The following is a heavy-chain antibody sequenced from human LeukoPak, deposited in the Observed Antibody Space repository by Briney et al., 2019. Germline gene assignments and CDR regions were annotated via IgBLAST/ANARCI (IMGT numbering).Heavy chain of an antibody. D-gene: IGHD3-22*01. Sequence: SQTLSLTCTVSGASFSSGDQYWNWIRQSPGKGLEWIGSIHPSGTLYNNPSLESRVTMSMDTSKNQFSLNPNSVTAADTAVYLCSRGLDSRKLGYWGQGTLVTVSS. CDR2: IHPSGTL. J-gene: IGHJ4*02. CDR1: GASFSSGDQY. CDR3: SRGLDSRKLGY. V-gene: IGHV4-31*03.